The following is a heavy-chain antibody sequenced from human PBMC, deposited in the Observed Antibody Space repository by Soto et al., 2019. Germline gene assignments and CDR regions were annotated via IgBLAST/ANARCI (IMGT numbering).Heavy chain of an antibody. CDR3: SDWRAGGPVNLYH. J-gene: IGHJ5*02. D-gene: IGHD2-15*01. CDR1: GLSLNNYA. Sequence: PGGSLRLSCVVSGLSLNNYAIAWVRHAPGKGLEFVSTIDVLDGAWYSDSVRGRLAISRDVSRNTVYLQMSSLRVEDTAIYFCSDWRAGGPVNLYHWGPGTRVSVSS. V-gene: IGHV3-23*01. CDR2: IDVLDGA.